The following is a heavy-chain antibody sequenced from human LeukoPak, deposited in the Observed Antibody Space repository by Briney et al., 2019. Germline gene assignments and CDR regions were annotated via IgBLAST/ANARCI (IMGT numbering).Heavy chain of an antibody. V-gene: IGHV3-23*01. Sequence: GGSLRFSCAASGFTFSSYAMSWVRPAPGKGLEWVSVISDSGSNTFYAAPVKGRFFISNDNSNSTLFLQMTSLRAEDTALYYCAKGKSGSCYSGIDNWGQGTLVTVSS. CDR2: ISDSGSNT. CDR3: AKGKSGSCYSGIDN. CDR1: GFTFSSYA. D-gene: IGHD2-15*01. J-gene: IGHJ4*02.